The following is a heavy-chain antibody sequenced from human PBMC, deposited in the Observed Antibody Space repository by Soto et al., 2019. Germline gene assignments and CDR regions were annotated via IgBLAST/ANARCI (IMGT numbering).Heavy chain of an antibody. Sequence: QVQLVESGGGVVQPGRSLRLSCAASGFIFSSYGMHWVRQAPGKGLEWVAVISYVGSHTYYADSVKGRFTITRDNSKNTLYLQMHSLRPEDTAVYYCAKEVHCGGGSCSWSEGFDYWGQGTLLTVSS. J-gene: IGHJ4*02. CDR1: GFIFSSYG. CDR3: AKEVHCGGGSCSWSEGFDY. V-gene: IGHV3-30*18. D-gene: IGHD2-15*01. CDR2: ISYVGSHT.